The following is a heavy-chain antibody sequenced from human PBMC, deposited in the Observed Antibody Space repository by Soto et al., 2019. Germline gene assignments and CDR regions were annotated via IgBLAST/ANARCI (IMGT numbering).Heavy chain of an antibody. Sequence: PSQTLSLTCAISGDSVSSNSAAWNWIRQSPSRGLEWLGRTYYRSKWYNDYAVSVKSRITINPDTSKHQFSRQLNSVTPEDTAVYYCARGGVGLKWEDGAGYYYYMDVWGKGTTVTVSS. CDR2: TYYRSKWYN. CDR1: GDSVSSNSAA. D-gene: IGHD1-26*01. J-gene: IGHJ6*03. CDR3: ARGGVGLKWEDGAGYYYYMDV. V-gene: IGHV6-1*01.